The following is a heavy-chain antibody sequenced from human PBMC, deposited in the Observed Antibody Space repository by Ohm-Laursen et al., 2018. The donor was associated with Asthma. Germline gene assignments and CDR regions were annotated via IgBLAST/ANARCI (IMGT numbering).Heavy chain of an antibody. CDR3: ARDGSRSGHYPRPHDY. D-gene: IGHD3-22*01. Sequence: SSLRLSCAASGFIFTNYGMHWVRQAPGKGLEWVAVIWYDGTNKYYGDSVKGRFTISRDNSKNTVDLQMNSLRAEDTAVYYCARDGSRSGHYPRPHDYWGQGTLVTVSS. J-gene: IGHJ4*02. V-gene: IGHV3-33*01. CDR2: IWYDGTNK. CDR1: GFIFTNYG.